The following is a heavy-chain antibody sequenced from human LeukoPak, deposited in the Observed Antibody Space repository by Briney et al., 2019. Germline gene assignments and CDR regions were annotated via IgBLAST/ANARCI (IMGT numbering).Heavy chain of an antibody. D-gene: IGHD3-9*01. Sequence: GASVKVSCKASGYTFTSYGISWVRQAPGQGLEWMGWIGAYNGNTNYAQKLQGRVTMTTDTSTSTAYMELRSLRSDDTAVYYCARDPWYYDILTGYYEDYWGQGTLVTVSS. V-gene: IGHV1-18*01. CDR1: GYTFTSYG. J-gene: IGHJ4*02. CDR3: ARDPWYYDILTGYYEDY. CDR2: IGAYNGNT.